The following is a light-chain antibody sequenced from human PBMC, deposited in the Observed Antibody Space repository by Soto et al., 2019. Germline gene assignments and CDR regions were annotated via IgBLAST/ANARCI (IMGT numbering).Light chain of an antibody. CDR2: DAS. V-gene: IGKV3-11*01. CDR3: QQCGNWPLT. CDR1: QGVSSY. Sequence: EIMLTQSPATLSLSLGERATLSCRASQGVSSYLAWYQQKPGQAPRLLIYDASNRATGIPARFSGSGSGTDFTLTISSLEPEGFAVYYCQQCGNWPLTFGGGTKVEIK. J-gene: IGKJ4*01.